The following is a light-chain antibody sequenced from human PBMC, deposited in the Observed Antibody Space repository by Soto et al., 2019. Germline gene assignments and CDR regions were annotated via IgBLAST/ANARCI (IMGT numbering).Light chain of an antibody. J-gene: IGKJ4*01. Sequence: DIVMTQSPLPLPVTPGEPASISCRSSQSLLHSNGYNYLDWYMQKPGQSPQLLIYLGSNRASGVPDRLSGSGSGTDFTLKISRVEAEDVGVYYCMQALQTPTFGGGTKVDIK. CDR2: LGS. CDR1: QSLLHSNGYNY. CDR3: MQALQTPT. V-gene: IGKV2-28*01.